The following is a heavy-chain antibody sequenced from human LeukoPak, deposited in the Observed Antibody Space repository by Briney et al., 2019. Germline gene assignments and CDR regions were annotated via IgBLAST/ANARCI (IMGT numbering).Heavy chain of an antibody. CDR2: ISYDGSNK. J-gene: IGHJ4*02. CDR3: AREGRSTSPNDFHY. V-gene: IGHV3-30*03. CDR1: GFTFSSYG. D-gene: IGHD6-6*01. Sequence: GGSLRLSCAASGFTFSSYGMHWVRQAPGKGLEWVAVISYDGSNKYYADSVKGRFTISRDNSKNTLYLQMNSLRAEDTAVYYCAREGRSTSPNDFHYWGQGTLVTVSS.